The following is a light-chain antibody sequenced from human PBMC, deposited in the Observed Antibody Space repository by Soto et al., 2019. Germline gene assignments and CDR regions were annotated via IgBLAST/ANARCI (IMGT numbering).Light chain of an antibody. CDR2: DAS. V-gene: IGKV1-5*01. J-gene: IGKJ3*01. CDR1: QNINRW. Sequence: DIQMTQSPSTLAASVGERVTITCRASQNINRWLAWYQQKPGKAPKVLIYDASSLESGVPSRFSGSGSGTEFTLTITSLQPDHIATYYCQQYDGYFGPGTKVDFK. CDR3: QQYDGY.